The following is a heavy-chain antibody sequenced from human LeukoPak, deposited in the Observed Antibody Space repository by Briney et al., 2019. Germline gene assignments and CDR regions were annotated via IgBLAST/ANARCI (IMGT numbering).Heavy chain of an antibody. CDR3: VKEKYRYAYGYDAFDI. CDR1: GFTFSTYG. J-gene: IGHJ3*02. CDR2: ISGSGGST. V-gene: IGHV3-23*01. D-gene: IGHD5-18*01. Sequence: GGSLRLSCVASGFTFSTYGMSWVRQAPGKGLEWVSAISGSGGSTYYADSVKGRFTISRDNSKNTLFLQMTRLRVEDTAVFYCVKEKYRYAYGYDAFDIWGQGTMVAVSS.